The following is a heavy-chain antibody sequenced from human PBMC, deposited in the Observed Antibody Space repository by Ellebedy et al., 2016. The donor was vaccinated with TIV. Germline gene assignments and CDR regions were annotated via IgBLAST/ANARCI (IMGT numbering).Heavy chain of an antibody. D-gene: IGHD3-3*01. CDR3: ARAVSDFWSGYAMGY. J-gene: IGHJ4*02. V-gene: IGHV1-3*01. CDR2: INAGNGNT. CDR1: GYTFTSYA. Sequence: ASVKVSCKASGYTFTSYAMHWVRQAPGQRLEWMGWINAGNGNTKYSQKFQGRVTITRDTSASTAYMELSSLRSEGTAVYYCARAVSDFWSGYAMGYWGQGTLVTVSS.